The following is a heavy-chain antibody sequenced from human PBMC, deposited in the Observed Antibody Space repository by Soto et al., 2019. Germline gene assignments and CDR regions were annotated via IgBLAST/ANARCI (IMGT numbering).Heavy chain of an antibody. CDR2: ISAYNGNT. CDR3: ARINRGDYGWFDP. V-gene: IGHV1-18*01. CDR1: GHTLTELS. Sequence: ASVKVSCKISGHTLTELSIHWVRQAPGQGLEWMGWISAYNGNTNYAQKLQGRVTMTTDTSTSTAYMELRSLRSDDTAVYYCARINRGDYGWFDPWGQGTLVTVSS. J-gene: IGHJ5*02. D-gene: IGHD4-17*01.